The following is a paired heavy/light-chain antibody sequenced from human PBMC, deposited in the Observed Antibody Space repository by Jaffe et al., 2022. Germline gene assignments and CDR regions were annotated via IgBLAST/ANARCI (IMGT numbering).Heavy chain of an antibody. CDR2: IKSKTDGGTT. J-gene: IGHJ3*02. V-gene: IGHV3-15*01. D-gene: IGHD4-17*01. CDR1: GFTFSNAW. CDR3: TTDTEGGQSHYGDYEDAFDI. Sequence: EVQLVESGGGLVKPGGSLRLSCAASGFTFSNAWMSWVRQAPGKGLEWVGRIKSKTDGGTTDYAAPVKGRFTISRDDSKNTLYLQMNSLKTEDTAVYYCTTDTEGGQSHYGDYEDAFDIWGQGTMVTVSS.
Light chain of an antibody. Sequence: SYVLTQPPSVSVAPGKTARITCGGNNIGSKSVHWYQQKPGQAPVLVIYYDSDRPSGIPERFSGSNSGNTATLTISRVEAGDEADYYCQVWDSSSDHLVVFGGGTKLTVL. J-gene: IGLJ2*01. CDR3: QVWDSSSDHLVV. CDR1: NIGSKS. V-gene: IGLV3-21*04. CDR2: YDS.